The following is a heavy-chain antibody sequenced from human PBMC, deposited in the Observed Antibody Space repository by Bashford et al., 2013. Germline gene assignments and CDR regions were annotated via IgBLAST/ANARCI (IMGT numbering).Heavy chain of an antibody. V-gene: IGHV3-33*01. CDR3: ARDYRGHFDY. CDR2: IWYDGSKT. J-gene: IGHJ4*02. D-gene: IGHD5-12*01. Sequence: VRQAPGKGLEWVALIWYDGSKTFYADSVKGRFTISRDNSKNMLYLQMNSLRAEDTAVYYCARDYRGHFDYWGQGTLVTVSS.